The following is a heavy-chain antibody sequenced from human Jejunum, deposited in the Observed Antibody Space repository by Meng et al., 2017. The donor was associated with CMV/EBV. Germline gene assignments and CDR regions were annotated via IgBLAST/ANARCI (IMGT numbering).Heavy chain of an antibody. CDR1: GFTFSVYS. CDR3: ARENDYGEPNLDL. V-gene: IGHV3-7*01. D-gene: IGHD4-17*01. J-gene: IGHJ5*02. CDR2: IKQDGTET. Sequence: SGFTFSVYSMTWVRQAPGRGLEWVANIKQDGTETDYLDSVKSRFTISRDNAKNSVHLRMQNLRAEDTAVYYCARENDYGEPNLDLWGQGTLVTVSS.